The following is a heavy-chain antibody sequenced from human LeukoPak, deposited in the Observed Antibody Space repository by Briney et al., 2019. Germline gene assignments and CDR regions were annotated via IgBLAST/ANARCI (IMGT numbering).Heavy chain of an antibody. CDR2: NLYSVTS. CDR3: ARLRDARWLLEY. V-gene: IGHV4-39*01. J-gene: IGHJ4*02. CDR1: GDSVSSTSYY. D-gene: IGHD4-23*01. Sequence: PSETLSLTCSVSGDSVSSTSYYWGWIRQSPGKGLEWIASNLYSVTSYYNPSFMSRITIPVDTSNNQLSLRLTSVTAADTAVYYCARLRDARWLLEYWGQGTLVTVSS.